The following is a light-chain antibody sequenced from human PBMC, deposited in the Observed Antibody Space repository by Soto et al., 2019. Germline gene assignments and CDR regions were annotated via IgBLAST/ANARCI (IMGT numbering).Light chain of an antibody. Sequence: EIVLTQSPGTLSLSPGERATLSCRASQSVSSSYLGWYQQKPGQAPRLLIYGASSRATGIPDRFSGSGSGTDFTLTIARLEPEDFAVYYCQLYGSSPPRTFGQGTKFEIK. V-gene: IGKV3-20*01. CDR3: QLYGSSPPRT. CDR2: GAS. J-gene: IGKJ1*01. CDR1: QSVSSSY.